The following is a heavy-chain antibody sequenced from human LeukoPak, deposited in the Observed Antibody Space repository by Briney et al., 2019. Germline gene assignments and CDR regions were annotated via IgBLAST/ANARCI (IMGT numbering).Heavy chain of an antibody. Sequence: GWSLRPSCAASGFTVSSKYMSWVRQAPGKGLAWLSVIHDGDGTYYADSVKARFTISRDNSKNTLHLQMNSLRAEDTAVYYCARLATSTGSYVDYWGQGTLVTVSS. CDR3: ARLATSTGSYVDY. CDR1: GFTVSSKY. D-gene: IGHD1-26*01. J-gene: IGHJ4*02. V-gene: IGHV3-53*01. CDR2: IHDGDGT.